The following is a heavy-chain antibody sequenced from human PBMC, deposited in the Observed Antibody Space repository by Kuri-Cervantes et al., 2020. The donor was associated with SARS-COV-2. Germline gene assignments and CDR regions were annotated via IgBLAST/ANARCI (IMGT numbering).Heavy chain of an antibody. J-gene: IGHJ3*01. Sequence: ESLKISCAVDGGSVSGSYWSWLRPPRGKGLEWIGEIHHAVGTFYTPSLRSRATIILDTSKNQFSLKLSSVTAADTAVYYCASPRLPQFEAFGLWGQGTMVTVSS. CDR2: IHHAVGT. CDR3: ASPRLPQFEAFGL. V-gene: IGHV4-34*01. CDR1: GGSVSGSY. D-gene: IGHD3-10*01.